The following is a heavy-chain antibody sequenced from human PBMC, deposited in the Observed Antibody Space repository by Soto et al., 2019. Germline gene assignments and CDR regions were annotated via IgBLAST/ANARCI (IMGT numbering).Heavy chain of an antibody. CDR1: GGSISSYY. CDR3: ARDSANCSGGSCYDYYYMDV. J-gene: IGHJ6*03. V-gene: IGHV4-59*01. Sequence: SETLSLTCTVSGGSISSYYWSWIRQPPGKGLEWIGYIYYSGSTNYNPSLKSRVTISVDTSKNQFSLKLSSVTAADTAVYYCARDSANCSGGSCYDYYYMDVWGQGTTVPVSS. D-gene: IGHD2-15*01. CDR2: IYYSGST.